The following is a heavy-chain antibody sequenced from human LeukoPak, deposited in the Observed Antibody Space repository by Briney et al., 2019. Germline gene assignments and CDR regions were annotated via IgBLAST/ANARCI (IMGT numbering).Heavy chain of an antibody. CDR3: ARELGGTKTGGFDN. D-gene: IGHD1-14*01. J-gene: IGHJ3*02. Sequence: PGGSLRLSCAASGFRFSYHDMHWVRQAPGKGLEFVSSIGAAGAHTFYADSVKGRFTISGDNFQSTMYLQMDGLRPEDSAVYYCARELGGTKTGGFDNWGQGTVVTVSS. V-gene: IGHV3-64*02. CDR2: IGAAGAHT. CDR1: GFRFSYHD.